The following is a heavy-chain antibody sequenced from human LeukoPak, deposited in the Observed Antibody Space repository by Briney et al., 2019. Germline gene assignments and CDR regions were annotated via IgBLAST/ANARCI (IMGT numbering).Heavy chain of an antibody. D-gene: IGHD2-21*02. CDR1: GYTFTIYY. J-gene: IGHJ5*02. Sequence: ASVNVSCKASGYTFTIYYMHWVRQAPGQGLECMGIITPSGGSTSYAQKFQGRVTMTRDTSTSTVYMELGSLRSEDTAVYYCARGIVVVTEGLGWGFDPWGQGTLVTVSS. V-gene: IGHV1-46*01. CDR2: ITPSGGST. CDR3: ARGIVVVTEGLGWGFDP.